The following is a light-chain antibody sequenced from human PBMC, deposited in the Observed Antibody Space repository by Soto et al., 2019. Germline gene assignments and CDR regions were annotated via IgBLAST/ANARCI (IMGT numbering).Light chain of an antibody. J-gene: IGLJ2*01. CDR2: EVT. V-gene: IGLV2-8*01. Sequence: QSALTQPPSASGSPGQTVTISCTGTSSDVGGYDYVSWYQQHPGEAPKLIIYEVTKRPSGVPDRFSGSKSGTSVSLAITGLRGEDEADYHCQSYDSSLTNAVFGGGTKLTVL. CDR1: SSDVGGYDY. CDR3: QSYDSSLTNAV.